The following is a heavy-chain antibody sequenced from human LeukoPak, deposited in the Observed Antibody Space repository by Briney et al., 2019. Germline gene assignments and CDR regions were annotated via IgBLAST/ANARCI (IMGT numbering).Heavy chain of an antibody. CDR3: ARQGLYCGGDCSYFDY. D-gene: IGHD2-21*02. CDR1: GGSFSGYY. J-gene: IGHJ4*02. V-gene: IGHV4-34*01. Sequence: PSETLSLTCAVYGGSFSGYYWSWIRQPPGKGLEWIGEINHSGSTNYNPSLKSRVTISVDTSKNQFSLKLSSVTAADTAVYYCARQGLYCGGDCSYFDYWGQGTLVTVSS. CDR2: INHSGST.